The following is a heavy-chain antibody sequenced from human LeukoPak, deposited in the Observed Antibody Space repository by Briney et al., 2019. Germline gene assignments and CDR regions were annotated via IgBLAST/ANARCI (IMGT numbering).Heavy chain of an antibody. D-gene: IGHD2-21*02. J-gene: IGHJ4*02. CDR3: ARSYCGGGCHASGGVDY. V-gene: IGHV4-34*01. Sequence: SETLSLTCAVYGGSFSGYYWGWIRQPPGKGLEWIGTIYNSGSTYYNPSLKSRVTISVDTSKNQFSLKLSSVTAADTAVYYCARSYCGGGCHASGGVDYWGQGTLVIVSS. CDR2: IYNSGST. CDR1: GGSFSGYY.